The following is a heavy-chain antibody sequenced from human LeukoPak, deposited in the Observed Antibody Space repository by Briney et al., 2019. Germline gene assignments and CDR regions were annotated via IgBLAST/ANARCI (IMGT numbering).Heavy chain of an antibody. Sequence: GGSLRLSCAASGFTFSSYAMSWVRQAPGKGLEWVSAISGSGGSTYYADSVKGRFTISRDNSKNTLYLQMNSLRAEDTAVYYCSTGSYYNEGGYFDYWGQGTLVTVSS. V-gene: IGHV3-23*01. D-gene: IGHD3-10*01. CDR3: STGSYYNEGGYFDY. CDR1: GFTFSSYA. CDR2: ISGSGGST. J-gene: IGHJ4*02.